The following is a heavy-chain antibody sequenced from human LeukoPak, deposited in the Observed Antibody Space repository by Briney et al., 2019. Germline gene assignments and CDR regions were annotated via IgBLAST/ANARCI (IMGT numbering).Heavy chain of an antibody. CDR1: GFTFSSYA. CDR3: ARVHPYCSSTSCYDYYYYGMDV. Sequence: PGRSLRLSCAASGFTFSSYAMHWVRQAPGKGLEWVAVISYDGSNKYYADSVKGRFTISRDNSKNTLYLQMNGLRAEDTAVYYCARVHPYCSSTSCYDYYYYGMDVWGQGTTVTVSS. J-gene: IGHJ6*02. V-gene: IGHV3-30*04. D-gene: IGHD2-2*01. CDR2: ISYDGSNK.